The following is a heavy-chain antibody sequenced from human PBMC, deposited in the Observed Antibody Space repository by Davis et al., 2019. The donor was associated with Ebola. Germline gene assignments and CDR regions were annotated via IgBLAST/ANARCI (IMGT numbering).Heavy chain of an antibody. CDR1: GGSISSYS. V-gene: IGHV4-59*12. J-gene: IGHJ6*03. D-gene: IGHD3-16*01. Sequence: MPSETLSLTCTVSGGSISSYSWSWIRQPPGKGLEWIGYIYYSGSTNYNPSLKSRVTISVDTSTNQFSLKLSSVTAADTAVYYCARGVGSYYYMDVWGKGTTVTVSS. CDR2: IYYSGST. CDR3: ARGVGSYYYMDV.